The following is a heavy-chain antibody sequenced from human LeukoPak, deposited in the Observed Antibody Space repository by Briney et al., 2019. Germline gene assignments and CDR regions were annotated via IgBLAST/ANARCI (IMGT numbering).Heavy chain of an antibody. D-gene: IGHD2-2*01. CDR1: GYSFTSYW. Sequence: GESLKTSCKGSGYSFTSYWIAWVRQMPGKGLEWMGIIYPGDSDTKYSPSFQGQVTISADKSISTAYLHWSSLKASDTAMYYCARQGRCSTTSCPFGYWGQGTLVTVSS. CDR2: IYPGDSDT. V-gene: IGHV5-51*01. J-gene: IGHJ4*02. CDR3: ARQGRCSTTSCPFGY.